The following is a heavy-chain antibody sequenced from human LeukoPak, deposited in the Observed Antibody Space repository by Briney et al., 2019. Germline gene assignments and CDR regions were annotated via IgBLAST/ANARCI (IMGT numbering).Heavy chain of an antibody. J-gene: IGHJ6*02. Sequence: QPGRSLRLSCAASGFTFSSYGMHWVRQAPGKGLEWVAVIWYDGSNKYYADSVKGRFTISRDNSKNTLYLQMNSLRAEDTAVYYCARAGGECSSTSCLPSDYYGMDVWGQGTTVTVSS. CDR3: ARAGGECSSTSCLPSDYYGMDV. D-gene: IGHD2-2*01. V-gene: IGHV3-33*01. CDR1: GFTFSSYG. CDR2: IWYDGSNK.